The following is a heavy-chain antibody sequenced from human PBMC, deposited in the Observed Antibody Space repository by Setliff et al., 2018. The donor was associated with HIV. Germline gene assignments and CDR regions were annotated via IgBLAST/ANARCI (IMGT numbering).Heavy chain of an antibody. CDR1: GFSIENFD. D-gene: IGHD3-22*01. Sequence: PGGSLRLSCTVVGFSIENFDMSWVRQAPGKGLEWVSGISANGNRAYYADPVKGRFTISRDNAKNSLYLQMNSLRAEDSAVFSCLVLRDGYIGYWGQGTLVTVSS. V-gene: IGHV3-11*01. CDR3: LVLRDGYIGY. J-gene: IGHJ4*02. CDR2: ISANGNRA.